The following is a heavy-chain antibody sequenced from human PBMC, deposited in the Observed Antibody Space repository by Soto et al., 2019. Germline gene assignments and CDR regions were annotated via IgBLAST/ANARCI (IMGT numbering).Heavy chain of an antibody. J-gene: IGHJ4*02. D-gene: IGHD2-21*02. Sequence: ASETLSLTCTVSGGSISSGGYYWSWIRQHPGKGLEWIGYIYYSGSTYYNPSLKSRVTISVDTSKNQFSLKLSSVTAADTAVYYCARANIVVVTAILDYWGQGTLVTVSS. CDR2: IYYSGST. CDR1: GGSISSGGYY. CDR3: ARANIVVVTAILDY. V-gene: IGHV4-31*03.